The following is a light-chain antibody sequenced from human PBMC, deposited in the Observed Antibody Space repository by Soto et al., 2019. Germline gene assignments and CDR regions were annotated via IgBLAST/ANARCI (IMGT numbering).Light chain of an antibody. V-gene: IGLV2-14*03. CDR2: DVI. CDR3: SSYTSSGTYV. J-gene: IGLJ1*01. Sequence: QSVLTQSASVSGSPGQSITISCAGTSSDVGGYNYVSWYQQHPGKAHKLMIYDVINRPSGVSDRFSGSKSGNSASLTISGLQAQDEADYYCSSYTSSGTYVFGTGTKVTVL. CDR1: SSDVGGYNY.